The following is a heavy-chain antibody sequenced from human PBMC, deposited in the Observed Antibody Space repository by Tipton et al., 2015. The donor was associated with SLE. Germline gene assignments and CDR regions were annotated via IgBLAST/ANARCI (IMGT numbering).Heavy chain of an antibody. CDR2: ISFGGTT. CDR1: GGSINGYH. CDR3: ARHLYYYYGMDV. V-gene: IGHV4-59*08. Sequence: TLSLTCTVSGGSINGYHWSWVRQPPGEGLEWIGFISFGGTTNYNPSLKSRVTISVDTSKNQFSLKLSSVTAADTAIYYCARHLYYYYGMDVWGQGTTVTVSS. J-gene: IGHJ6*02.